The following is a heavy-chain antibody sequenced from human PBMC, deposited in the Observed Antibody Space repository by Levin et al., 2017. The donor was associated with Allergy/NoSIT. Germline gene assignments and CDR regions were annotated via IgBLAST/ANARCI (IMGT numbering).Heavy chain of an antibody. J-gene: IGHJ4*02. CDR3: ARGPTYYDILTGAPLDY. Sequence: PGGSLRLSCAASGFTFSDYYMNWVRQAPGKGLEWVSSISSSSTIYYADSVKGRFTISRDNAKNSLYLQMNSLRAEDTAVYYCARGPTYYDILTGAPLDYWGQGTLVTVSS. V-gene: IGHV3-69-1*01. D-gene: IGHD3-9*01. CDR1: GFTFSDYY. CDR2: ISSSSTI.